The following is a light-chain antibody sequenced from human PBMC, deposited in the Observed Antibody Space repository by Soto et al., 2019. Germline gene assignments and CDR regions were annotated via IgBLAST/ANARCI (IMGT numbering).Light chain of an antibody. CDR2: GAS. V-gene: IGKV3-15*01. CDR1: QSVSHN. CDR3: QQRDDWPPT. J-gene: IGKJ1*01. Sequence: EIVMTQSPATLYVSPGERATVSCRASQSVSHNLDWFQQRPGQAPRLLISGASTRAAGIPDRFSGSGSETEFTLTISSLQSEDFAVYYCQQRDDWPPTFGQGTKVDIK.